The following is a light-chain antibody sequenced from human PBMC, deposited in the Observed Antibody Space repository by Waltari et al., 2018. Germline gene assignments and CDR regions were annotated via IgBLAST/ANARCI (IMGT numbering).Light chain of an antibody. V-gene: IGLV1-44*01. CDR2: ENN. Sequence: QSVLTQPPSVSGDPGQRVTIPCTGSNSNIGRYDVYWYQHLPGTAPKLLIYENNKRPSGVSDRFSGSKSGSSASLTITGLQSEDEAEYYCETWDNSLNGVLFGGGTRLTVL. CDR3: ETWDNSLNGVL. J-gene: IGLJ2*01. CDR1: NSNIGRYD.